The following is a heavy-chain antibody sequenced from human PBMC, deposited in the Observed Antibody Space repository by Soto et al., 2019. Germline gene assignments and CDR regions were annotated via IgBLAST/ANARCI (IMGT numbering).Heavy chain of an antibody. Sequence: QVQLVQSGAEVKKPGSSVKVSCKASGGTFSSYAISWVRQAPGQGLEWMGGIIPIFGTADYAQKFQGRVTITADESTSPADMELSSLRSEDTAVYYCASVETQRYYYGMDVWGQGTTVTVSS. CDR3: ASVETQRYYYGMDV. J-gene: IGHJ6*02. D-gene: IGHD2-15*01. CDR2: IIPIFGTA. V-gene: IGHV1-69*12. CDR1: GGTFSSYA.